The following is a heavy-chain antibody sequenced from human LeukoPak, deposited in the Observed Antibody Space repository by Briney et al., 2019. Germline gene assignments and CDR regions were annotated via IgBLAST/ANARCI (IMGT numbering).Heavy chain of an antibody. CDR1: GYTFTSYY. CDR2: VIPGGGGT. D-gene: IGHD1-1*01. CDR3: ARGFTRIYYFDY. J-gene: IGHJ4*02. Sequence: ASVKVSPKTSGYTFTSYYIHRVRQPPGQGHEWMGVVIPGGGGTSSAQQFQGRVTMTRDMSTSTVYMELSSLRSEDTAVYYCARGFTRIYYFDYWGQGTLVTVSS. V-gene: IGHV1-46*01.